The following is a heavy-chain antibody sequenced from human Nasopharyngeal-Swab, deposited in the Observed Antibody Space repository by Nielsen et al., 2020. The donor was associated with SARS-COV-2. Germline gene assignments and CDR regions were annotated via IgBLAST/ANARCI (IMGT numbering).Heavy chain of an antibody. J-gene: IGHJ4*02. CDR1: GFTFSSCA. Sequence: GGSLRLSCVASGFTFSSCAMTWVRRAPGKGLQWLSTISGSGHRTYYADSVKGRFTISRDNSQNTLYLQMNSLRAEDTAVYYCAKDFRHNYDYWSGYFTNWGQGTLVTVSS. V-gene: IGHV3-23*01. D-gene: IGHD3-3*01. CDR3: AKDFRHNYDYWSGYFTN. CDR2: ISGSGHRT.